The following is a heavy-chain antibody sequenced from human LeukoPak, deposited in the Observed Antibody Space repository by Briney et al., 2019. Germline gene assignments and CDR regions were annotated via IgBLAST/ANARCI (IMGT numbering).Heavy chain of an antibody. Sequence: GGSLRLSCAASGFTSSSYGMHWVRQAPGKGLEWVAVIWYDGSNKYYADSVKGRFTISRDNSKNTLYLQMNSLRAEDTAVYYCARVGYDSSGYPLGYWGQGTLVTVSS. CDR1: GFTSSSYG. CDR3: ARVGYDSSGYPLGY. D-gene: IGHD3-22*01. J-gene: IGHJ4*02. CDR2: IWYDGSNK. V-gene: IGHV3-33*01.